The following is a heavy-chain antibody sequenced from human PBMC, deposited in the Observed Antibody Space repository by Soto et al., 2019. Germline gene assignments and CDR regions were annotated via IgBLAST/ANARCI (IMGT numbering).Heavy chain of an antibody. V-gene: IGHV1-69*12. CDR2: IIPIFGTA. Sequence: QVQLVQSGAEVKKPGSSVKVSCKASGGTFSSYAISWVRQAPGQGLEWTGGIIPIFGTANYAQKFQGRVTITADESTSTAYRELSSLSAEDTAVYYCARDGVSSSCDYCVYYGMDVWGQGTTVTVSS. D-gene: IGHD6-13*01. J-gene: IGHJ6*02. CDR1: GGTFSSYA. CDR3: ARDGVSSSCDYCVYYGMDV.